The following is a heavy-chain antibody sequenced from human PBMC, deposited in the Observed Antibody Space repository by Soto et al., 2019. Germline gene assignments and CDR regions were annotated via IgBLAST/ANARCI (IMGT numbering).Heavy chain of an antibody. D-gene: IGHD2-8*01. Sequence: SETLSLTCAVYGGSFSDYYWSWIRQPPGKGLEWIGEINHSGTTNYNPSLKSRVTISVDTSKNQFSLKLSSVTAADTAVYYCAKGYCTNGVCLGDAFDIWGQGTMVTVSS. V-gene: IGHV4-34*01. CDR1: GGSFSDYY. CDR2: INHSGTT. CDR3: AKGYCTNGVCLGDAFDI. J-gene: IGHJ3*02.